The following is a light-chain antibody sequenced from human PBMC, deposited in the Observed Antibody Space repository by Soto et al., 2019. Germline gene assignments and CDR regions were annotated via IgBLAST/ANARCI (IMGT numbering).Light chain of an antibody. J-gene: IGKJ1*01. Sequence: DIQMTQSPSSLSASVGDRVTITCRASEDIRDELGWFQQKPGKAPTALISRASRSQNGVPSRFIGSGSGTAFTLTITSLQPEDFATYYCLQCRSFPRAFGQGTKVE. CDR2: RAS. CDR1: EDIRDE. V-gene: IGKV1-17*01. CDR3: LQCRSFPRA.